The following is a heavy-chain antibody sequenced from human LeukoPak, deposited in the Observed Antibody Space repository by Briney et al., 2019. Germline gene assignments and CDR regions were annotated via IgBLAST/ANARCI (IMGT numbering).Heavy chain of an antibody. CDR2: TYYRSKWYN. CDR1: GDSVSSNSAA. J-gene: IGHJ2*01. D-gene: IGHD3-10*01. Sequence: SQTLSLTCAISGDSVSSNSAAWNWIRQSPSRGLEWLGRTYYRSKWYNDYAVSVKSRITINPDTSKNQFSLQLNSVTPEDTAVYYCARDSPMVRGVIGYFDLWGRGTLVTVSS. V-gene: IGHV6-1*01. CDR3: ARDSPMVRGVIGYFDL.